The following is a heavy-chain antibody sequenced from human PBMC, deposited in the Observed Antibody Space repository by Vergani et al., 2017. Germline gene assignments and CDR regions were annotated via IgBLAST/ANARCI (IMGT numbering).Heavy chain of an antibody. CDR2: IWYDGSKE. CDR1: GFTLSSHA. J-gene: IGHJ4*02. CDR3: AKHFRGWGIDY. V-gene: IGHV3-33*06. Sequence: QVQLEESGGGVVQPGRSLRLSCAASGFTLSSHAMHWVRQAPGKGLEWVAFIWYDGSKEYYADSVKGRFTISRDNSKNTLYLQMNSLRDADTAVYYCAKHFRGWGIDYWGQGTQVIVSS. D-gene: IGHD3-16*01.